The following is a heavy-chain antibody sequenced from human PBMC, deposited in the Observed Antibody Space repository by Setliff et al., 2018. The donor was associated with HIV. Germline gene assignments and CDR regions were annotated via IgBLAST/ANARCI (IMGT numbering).Heavy chain of an antibody. D-gene: IGHD3-10*01. CDR2: VSGSGKDT. Sequence: GGSLRLSCAVSGFTLSYHAMNWVRQAPGKGLEWISGVSGSGKDTYYADSVKGRFTISRDNSKNTLYLQMNSLRAEDTAVYYCSKHRDFGSGSYFDHWGQGTKVTVSS. CDR1: GFTLSYHA. CDR3: SKHRDFGSGSYFDH. V-gene: IGHV3-23*01. J-gene: IGHJ4*02.